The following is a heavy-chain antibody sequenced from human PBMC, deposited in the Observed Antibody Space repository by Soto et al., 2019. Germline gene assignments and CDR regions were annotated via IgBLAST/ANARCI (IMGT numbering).Heavy chain of an antibody. Sequence: VQLVESGGGLVKPGGSLRLSCAASGFTFSNVWMSWVRQAPGKGLEWVGRIKNKFDGWTTQYAAPVKGRFTISRDDSKNTVYLQMNSLNTDDTGVYCCTTNDAFDIWGQGTMVTVSS. CDR2: IKNKFDGWTT. V-gene: IGHV3-15*01. CDR3: TTNDAFDI. CDR1: GFTFSNVW. J-gene: IGHJ3*02.